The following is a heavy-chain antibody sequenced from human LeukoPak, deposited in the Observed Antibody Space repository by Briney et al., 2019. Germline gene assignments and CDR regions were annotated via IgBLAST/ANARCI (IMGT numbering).Heavy chain of an antibody. Sequence: ASVKVSCKASGYTFSSYYMHWVRQAPGQGLEWMGIINPSGGSTSYAQKFQGRVTMTRDMSTTTVYMDLSSLRSEDTAVYYCARGGVLLWFGELPYWGQGTLVTVSS. D-gene: IGHD3-10*01. J-gene: IGHJ4*02. CDR2: INPSGGST. CDR3: ARGGVLLWFGELPY. V-gene: IGHV1-46*01. CDR1: GYTFSSYY.